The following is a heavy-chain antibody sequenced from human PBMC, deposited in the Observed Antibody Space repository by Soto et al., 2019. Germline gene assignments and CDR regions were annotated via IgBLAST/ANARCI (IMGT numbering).Heavy chain of an antibody. D-gene: IGHD7-27*01. CDR3: ARPPLGAFDI. J-gene: IGHJ3*02. CDR1: GFTFSSYG. V-gene: IGHV3-30*03. CDR2: ISYDGSNK. Sequence: LRLSCAASGFTFSSYGMHWVRQAPGKGLEWVAVISYDGSNKYYADSVKGRFTISRDNAKNSLYLQMNSLRAEDTAGYYCARPPLGAFDIWGQGTMVTVSS.